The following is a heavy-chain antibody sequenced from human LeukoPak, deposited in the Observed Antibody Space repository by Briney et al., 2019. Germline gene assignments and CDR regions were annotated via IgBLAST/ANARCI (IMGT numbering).Heavy chain of an antibody. J-gene: IGHJ4*02. Sequence: PSETLSLTCTVSGGSISSYYWSWIRQPPGKGLEWVGYIYYSGSTNYNPSLKSRVTISVDTSKNQFSLKLSSVTAADTAVYYCARDHDSSGYYAYWGQGTLVTVSS. V-gene: IGHV4-59*01. CDR1: GGSISSYY. CDR3: ARDHDSSGYYAY. D-gene: IGHD3-22*01. CDR2: IYYSGST.